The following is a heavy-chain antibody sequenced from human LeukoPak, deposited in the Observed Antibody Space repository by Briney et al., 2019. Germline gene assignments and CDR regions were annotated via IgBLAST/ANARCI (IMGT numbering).Heavy chain of an antibody. J-gene: IGHJ4*02. CDR2: MNPNSGNT. CDR1: GYTFTSYD. Sequence: ASVKVSCKASGYTFTSYDINWVRQATGQGLEWMGWMNPNSGNTGYAQKFQGRVTMTRNTSISTAYMELSSLRSEDTAVYYCARGRRSGGYYYVPAGGGDYWGQGTLVTVSS. CDR3: ARGRRSGGYYYVPAGGGDY. V-gene: IGHV1-8*01. D-gene: IGHD3-22*01.